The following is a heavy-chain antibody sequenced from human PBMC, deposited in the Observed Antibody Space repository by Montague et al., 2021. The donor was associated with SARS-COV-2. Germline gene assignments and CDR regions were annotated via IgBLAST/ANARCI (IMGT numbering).Heavy chain of an antibody. D-gene: IGHD3-10*01. CDR3: ASMVRAQVYYSDY. V-gene: IGHV4-39*01. Sequence: SETLSLTCTVSGASISSSSYYWGWIRQPPGKGLEWIGSIFYRGSTDYNPPLKSRVTISVDTSKNQFSLKLSSVTAADTAVYYCASMVRAQVYYSDYWGQGTLVTVSS. CDR2: IFYRGST. CDR1: GASISSSSYY. J-gene: IGHJ4*02.